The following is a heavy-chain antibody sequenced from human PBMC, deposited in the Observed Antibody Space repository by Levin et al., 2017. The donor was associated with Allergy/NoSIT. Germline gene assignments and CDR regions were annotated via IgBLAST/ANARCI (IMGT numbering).Heavy chain of an antibody. CDR1: GFTFSTYS. V-gene: IGHV3-21*01. Sequence: KASETLSLTCAASGFTFSTYSMNWVRQAPGKGLEWVSSIGTSDTYIYYADSLKGRFTISRDNARNSLYLRMNSLRAEDTAVYYCARGITVVRGVMITDWYFDLWGRGTLVTVSS. CDR3: ARGITVVRGVMITDWYFDL. D-gene: IGHD3-10*01. CDR2: IGTSDTYI. J-gene: IGHJ2*01.